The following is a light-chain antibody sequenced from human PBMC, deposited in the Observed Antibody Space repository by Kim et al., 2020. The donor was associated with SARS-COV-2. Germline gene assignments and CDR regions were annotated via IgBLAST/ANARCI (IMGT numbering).Light chain of an antibody. CDR1: QSNSMW. CDR2: KAS. CDR3: QQYDNY. V-gene: IGKV1-5*03. Sequence: TLSVSVGDRIIITCRASQSNSMWLAWYQQKPGKAPKLLISKASSLQSGVPSRFSGSGSGTEFTLTISSLQPDDFGTYYCQQYDNYFGQGTKLEIK. J-gene: IGKJ2*01.